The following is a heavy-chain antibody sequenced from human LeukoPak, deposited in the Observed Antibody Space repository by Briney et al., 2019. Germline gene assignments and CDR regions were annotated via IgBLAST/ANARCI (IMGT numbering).Heavy chain of an antibody. CDR3: AREGLHLSPPHYYFDY. CDR1: GFTVSSNY. CDR2: IYSGGST. J-gene: IGHJ4*02. V-gene: IGHV3-53*01. Sequence: PGGSRRLSCAASGFTVSSNYMSWVRQAPGKGLEWVSVIYSGGSTYYADSVKGRFTISRDNSKNTLFLQMNSLRAEDTAVYYCAREGLHLSPPHYYFDYWGQGTLVTVSS. D-gene: IGHD3-16*02.